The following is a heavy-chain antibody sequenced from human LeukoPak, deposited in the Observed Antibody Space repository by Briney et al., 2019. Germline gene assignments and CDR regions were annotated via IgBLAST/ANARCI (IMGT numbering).Heavy chain of an antibody. J-gene: IGHJ5*02. V-gene: IGHV3-23*01. D-gene: IGHD2-2*01. CDR2: IRGSGIST. CDR1: GFTFSSYA. CDR3: AKVQPAAIMGWFDP. Sequence: PGGSLRLSCAASGFTFSSYAMSWVRQAPGKGLEWVSAIRGSGISTYYTDSVKGRFTISRDNSKNTLYLQMTSLRAEDTAVYYCAKVQPAAIMGWFDPWGQGTLVTVSS.